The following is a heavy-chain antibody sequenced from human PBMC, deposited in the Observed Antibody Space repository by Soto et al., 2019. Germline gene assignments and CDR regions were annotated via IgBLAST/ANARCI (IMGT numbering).Heavy chain of an antibody. CDR2: INHSGST. V-gene: IGHV4-34*01. J-gene: IGHJ4*02. Sequence: SETLSLTCAVYGGSFSGYYWSWIRQPPGKGLEWIGEINHSGSTNYNPSLKSRVTISVDTSKNQISLKLSSVTAADTAVYYCARLGSGSFFANDYWGQGTLVTVSS. CDR3: ARLGSGSFFANDY. D-gene: IGHD3-10*01. CDR1: GGSFSGYY.